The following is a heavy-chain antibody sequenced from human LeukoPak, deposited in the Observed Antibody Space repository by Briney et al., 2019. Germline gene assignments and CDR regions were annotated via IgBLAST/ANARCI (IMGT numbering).Heavy chain of an antibody. Sequence: SETLSLTCTVSGGSISSDNYYWSWIRQHPGKGLEWIGYIYYSGTTNYNPSLKSRVTISVDTSKNQFSLKLSSVTAADTAVYFCARLYGDYVYFDYWGQGTLVTVSS. V-gene: IGHV4-31*03. CDR1: GGSISSDNYY. D-gene: IGHD4-17*01. CDR3: ARLYGDYVYFDY. CDR2: IYYSGTT. J-gene: IGHJ4*02.